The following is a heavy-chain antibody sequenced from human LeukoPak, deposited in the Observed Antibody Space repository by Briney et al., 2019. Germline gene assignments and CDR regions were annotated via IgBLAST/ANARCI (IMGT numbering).Heavy chain of an antibody. CDR1: GGSISSSSYY. CDR3: ARPGNDYVWGSPYYFDY. Sequence: SETLSLTCTVSGGSISSSSYYWGWIRQPPGKGLEWIGSIYYSGSTYYNPSLKSRLPISVDTSKNQFSLKLSSVTAADTAVYYCARPGNDYVWGSPYYFDYWGQGTLVTVSS. D-gene: IGHD3-16*01. V-gene: IGHV4-39*01. J-gene: IGHJ4*02. CDR2: IYYSGST.